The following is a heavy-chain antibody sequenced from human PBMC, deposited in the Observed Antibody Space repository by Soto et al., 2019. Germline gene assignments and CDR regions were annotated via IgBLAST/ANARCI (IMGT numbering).Heavy chain of an antibody. D-gene: IGHD2-2*01. CDR1: GYTFSDYK. Sequence: ASVKVSCKASGYTFSDYKIHWLRQAPGRGLEWMGWINPKSDVTNYAHKFKDRVTMTRDTSTSTVYMDLSRLTFDDTAVYYCARGAMLSAAISTSFDPWGQVTQVTVSS. V-gene: IGHV1-2*02. J-gene: IGHJ5*02. CDR2: INPKSDVT. CDR3: ARGAMLSAAISTSFDP.